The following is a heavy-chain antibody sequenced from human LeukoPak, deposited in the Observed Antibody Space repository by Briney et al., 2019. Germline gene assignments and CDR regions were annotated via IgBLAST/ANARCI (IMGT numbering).Heavy chain of an antibody. Sequence: SETLSLTCTVSGDSISSSNCYWGWIRQPPGKGLEWIGSIYFSGGTYYNASIKSRVTISVDTSKNQFSLKLSSVTAADTAVYYCARQTGSGLFSLPGGQGTLVTVSS. V-gene: IGHV4-39*01. D-gene: IGHD3-10*01. J-gene: IGHJ4*02. CDR3: ARQTGSGLFSLP. CDR2: IYFSGGT. CDR1: GDSISSSNCY.